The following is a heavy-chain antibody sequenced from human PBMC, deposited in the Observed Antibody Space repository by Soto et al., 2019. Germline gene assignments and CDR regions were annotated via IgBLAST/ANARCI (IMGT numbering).Heavy chain of an antibody. V-gene: IGHV1-69*06. CDR3: ARPYYDSSGYYLWYFDY. CDR1: GDSFNTFA. D-gene: IGHD3-22*01. Sequence: QVLLVQSGAEVKKPGSSVKLSCKASGDSFNTFAVTWVRQAPGQGLEWMGGFIPNFDTPNYAQKFQGRVTIIADKSTSTRYMELSSLRSEDTAVYYCARPYYDSSGYYLWYFDYWGQGTLVTVSS. CDR2: FIPNFDTP. J-gene: IGHJ4*02.